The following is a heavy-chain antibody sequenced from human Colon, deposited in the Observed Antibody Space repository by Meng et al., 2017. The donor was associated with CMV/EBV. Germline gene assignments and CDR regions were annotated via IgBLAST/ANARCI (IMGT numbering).Heavy chain of an antibody. D-gene: IGHD5-18*01. Sequence: SETLSLTCAVYGGSFSGYYWSWIRQPPGKGLEWIGEINHSGSTNYNPSLKSRVTISVDTSKNQFSLKLSSVTAADTAVYYCARVEYSYGFDYWGLGTLVTVSS. CDR3: ARVEYSYGFDY. CDR2: INHSGST. CDR1: GGSFSGYY. V-gene: IGHV4-34*01. J-gene: IGHJ4*02.